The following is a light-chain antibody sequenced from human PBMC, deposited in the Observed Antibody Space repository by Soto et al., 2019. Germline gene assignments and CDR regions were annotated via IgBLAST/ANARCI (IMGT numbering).Light chain of an antibody. CDR2: AAS. J-gene: IGKJ3*01. V-gene: IGKV1-27*01. CDR3: WGGFT. Sequence: DIQMTQSPSSLSASVGDRVTITCRASQGISNYLAWYQQKPGKVPKLLIYAASTLQSGVPSRFSGSGSGTDFTLTISSLQPEDVATYYGWGGFTFGPGTKVDIK. CDR1: QGISNY.